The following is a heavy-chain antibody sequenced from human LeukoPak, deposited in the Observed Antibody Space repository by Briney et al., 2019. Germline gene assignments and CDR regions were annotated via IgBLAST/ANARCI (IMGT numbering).Heavy chain of an antibody. D-gene: IGHD2-2*01. Sequence: SETLSLTCAVSGYSISSGYYWGWIRQPPGKGLEWICSIFHSGSAYYNPSLKSRVTISIDTSKNQFSQKSSSVAAADTAVYYCARGWDCSITSCYAIDYWGQGTLVTVSS. CDR3: ARGWDCSITSCYAIDY. CDR2: IFHSGSA. CDR1: GYSISSGYY. V-gene: IGHV4-38-2*01. J-gene: IGHJ4*02.